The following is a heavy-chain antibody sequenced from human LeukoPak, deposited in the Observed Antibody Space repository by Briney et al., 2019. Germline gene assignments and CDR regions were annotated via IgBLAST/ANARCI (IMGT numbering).Heavy chain of an antibody. J-gene: IGHJ4*02. Sequence: GGSLRLSCAASGFTFSSYAMSWVGQAPGKGLEGVSAISGSGGSTYYADSVKGRFTISRDNYKKTLYVQINRLRDEDTAVYYSAKDTAMLGGYFDYWGQGTLVTVSS. D-gene: IGHD5-18*01. V-gene: IGHV3-23*01. CDR3: AKDTAMLGGYFDY. CDR2: ISGSGGST. CDR1: GFTFSSYA.